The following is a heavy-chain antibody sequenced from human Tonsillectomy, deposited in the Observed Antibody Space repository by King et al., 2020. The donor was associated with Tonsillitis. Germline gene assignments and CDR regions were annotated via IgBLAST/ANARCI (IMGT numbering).Heavy chain of an antibody. CDR2: IKSTLDGATT. J-gene: IGHJ6*02. CDR3: TTDYYYYGMED. CDR1: GFTFSNAW. V-gene: IGHV3-15*01. Sequence: VQLVESGGGLVKPGGSLRLSCVASGFTFSNAWMSWVRQAPGKGLEWVGRIKSTLDGATTDYGAPLKERFTISRDDSKKTLYLQMNSLRIEDTAVYYCTTDYYYYGMEDWGRGTTVTVSS.